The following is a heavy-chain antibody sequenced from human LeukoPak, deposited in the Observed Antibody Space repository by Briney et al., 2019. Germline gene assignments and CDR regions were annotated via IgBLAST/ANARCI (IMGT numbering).Heavy chain of an antibody. CDR3: TEPDFDY. J-gene: IGHJ4*02. CDR2: IRSKANNYAT. CDR1: GFTFSGSA. V-gene: IGHV3-73*01. Sequence: PGGSLRLSCAASGFTFSGSAMHWVRQASGKGLEWVGRIRSKANNYATAYAASVKGRFTVSRDDSKSTAYLQMISLKTEDTAVYYCTEPDFDYWGQGTLVTVSS.